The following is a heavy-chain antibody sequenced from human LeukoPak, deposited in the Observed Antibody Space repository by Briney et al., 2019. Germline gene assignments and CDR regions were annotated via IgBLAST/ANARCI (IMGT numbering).Heavy chain of an antibody. CDR1: GFFFSNYW. CDR3: PITHDF. J-gene: IGHJ4*02. Sequence: GGSLRLSCETSGFFFSNYWMTCVRQAPGKGLDWVATLNEDGSKTYYADSVRGRFTISRDNTKNSVYLQMNSLRAEDTALYYCPITHDFWGLGTMVTVSS. CDR2: LNEDGSKT. V-gene: IGHV3-7*01.